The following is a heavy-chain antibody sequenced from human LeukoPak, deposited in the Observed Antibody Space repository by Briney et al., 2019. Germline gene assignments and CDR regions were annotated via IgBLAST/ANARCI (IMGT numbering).Heavy chain of an antibody. D-gene: IGHD5-18*01. CDR2: INHSGST. J-gene: IGHJ4*02. CDR3: ARRGYSYGYRYLNY. Sequence: SETLSLTCAVYGGSFSGYYWSWIRQPPGKGLEWIGEINHSGSTNYNPSLKGRVTISVDTSKNQFSLKLSSVTAADTAVYYCARRGYSYGYRYLNYWGQGTLVTVSS. CDR1: GGSFSGYY. V-gene: IGHV4-34*01.